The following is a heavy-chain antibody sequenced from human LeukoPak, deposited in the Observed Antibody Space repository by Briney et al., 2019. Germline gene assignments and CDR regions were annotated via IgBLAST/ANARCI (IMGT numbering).Heavy chain of an antibody. D-gene: IGHD3-22*01. CDR3: ARLITYYDTCGYCEGDAFDI. Sequence: PSETLSLTCTVSGGSISSYYWSWIRQPPGKGLEWIGYIYYSGSTNYNPSLKSRVNISVDTSKNQFSLKLSSVTAADTAVYYCARLITYYDTCGYCEGDAFDIWGQGTMVTVSS. CDR2: IYYSGST. J-gene: IGHJ3*02. CDR1: GGSISSYY. V-gene: IGHV4-59*01.